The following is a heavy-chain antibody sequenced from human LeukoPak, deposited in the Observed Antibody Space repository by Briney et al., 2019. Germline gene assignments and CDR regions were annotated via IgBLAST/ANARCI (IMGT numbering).Heavy chain of an antibody. J-gene: IGHJ1*01. CDR1: RGTLSSYA. CDR2: IISIRGIA. V-gene: IGHV1-69*04. D-gene: IGHD1-14*01. Sequence: AVNVSYMPSRGTLSSYAISWVRQAPGQRVGCMGRIISIRGIANYAQKFQGRVTITADKSTSPAYMELSSLRSEDTAVYYCARGKTGHTPDQHWGRGTLVTVSS. CDR3: ARGKTGHTPDQH.